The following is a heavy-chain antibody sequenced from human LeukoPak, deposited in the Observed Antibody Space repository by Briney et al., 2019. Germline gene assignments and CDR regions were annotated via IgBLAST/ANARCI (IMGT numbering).Heavy chain of an antibody. CDR3: ATSFITATKKDTAMVNWYFDL. V-gene: IGHV1-69*05. Sequence: SVKVSCKASGGTFSSYAISWVRQAPGQGLEWMGGIIPIFGTADYAQKFQGRVTITTDESTSTAYMELSSLRSEDTAVYYCATSFITATKKDTAMVNWYFDLWGRGTLVNVSS. CDR2: IIPIFGTA. J-gene: IGHJ2*01. CDR1: GGTFSSYA. D-gene: IGHD5-18*01.